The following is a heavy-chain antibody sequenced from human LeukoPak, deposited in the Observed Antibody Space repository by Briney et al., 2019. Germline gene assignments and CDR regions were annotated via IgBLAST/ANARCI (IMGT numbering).Heavy chain of an antibody. CDR1: GGSFSAYY. V-gene: IGHV4-34*01. Sequence: SETLSLTCTVYGGSFSAYYWSWIRQPPGKGLEWIGEINHSGSTNYNPSLKSRVTISVDTSKNQFSLKLTSVTAADTAVYYCARQRAAAGYFDYWGQGTLVTVSS. J-gene: IGHJ4*02. D-gene: IGHD6-13*01. CDR3: ARQRAAAGYFDY. CDR2: INHSGST.